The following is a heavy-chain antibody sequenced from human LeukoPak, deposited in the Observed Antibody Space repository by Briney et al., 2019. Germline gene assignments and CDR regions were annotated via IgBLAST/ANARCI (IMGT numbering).Heavy chain of an antibody. D-gene: IGHD3-10*01. CDR2: ISAYIGNT. CDR3: ARGLYYYGSGSYYEAYFDY. Sequence: ASVKVSCKASGYTFTSYAMNWVRQAPGQGLEWMGWISAYIGNTNFAQKLQGRVTMTTDTSTSTAYMELRSLRSDDTAVYYCARGLYYYGSGSYYEAYFDYWGQGTLVTVSS. CDR1: GYTFTSYA. V-gene: IGHV1-18*01. J-gene: IGHJ4*02.